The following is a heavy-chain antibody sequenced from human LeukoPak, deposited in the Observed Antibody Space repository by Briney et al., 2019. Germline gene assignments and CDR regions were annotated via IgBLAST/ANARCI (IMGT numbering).Heavy chain of an antibody. CDR1: GYTFTGYY. CDR2: ISAYNGNT. V-gene: IGHV1-18*04. Sequence: ASVKVSCKAFGYTFTGYYMQWVRQAPGQGLEWMGWISAYNGNTNYAQKLQGRVTMTTDTSTSTAYMELRSLRSDDTAVYYCARTYYDFWSGYYDRAAGYWGQGTLVTVSS. D-gene: IGHD3-3*01. J-gene: IGHJ4*02. CDR3: ARTYYDFWSGYYDRAAGY.